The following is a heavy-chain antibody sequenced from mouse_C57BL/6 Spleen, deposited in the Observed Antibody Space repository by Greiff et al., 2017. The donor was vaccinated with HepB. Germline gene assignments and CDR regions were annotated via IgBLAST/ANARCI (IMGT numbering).Heavy chain of an antibody. Sequence: VQLKESGPELVKPGASVKISCKASGYSFTDYNMNWVKQSNGKSLEWIGVINPNYGTTSYNQKFKGKATLTVDQSSSTAYMQLNSLTTEDSAVSYGERSDYYGSSYGYFDVWGTGTTVTVSS. CDR1: GYSFTDYN. CDR3: ERSDYYGSSYGYFDV. V-gene: IGHV1-39*01. D-gene: IGHD1-1*01. CDR2: INPNYGTT. J-gene: IGHJ1*03.